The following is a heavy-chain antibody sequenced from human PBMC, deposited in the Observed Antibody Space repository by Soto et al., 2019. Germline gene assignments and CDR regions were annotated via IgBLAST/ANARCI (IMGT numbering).Heavy chain of an antibody. D-gene: IGHD6-13*01. V-gene: IGHV3-23*01. CDR3: AKQISSGWYYFDS. Sequence: EVQLLESGGGLVQPGGSLRLSCAASGFTFSSYAMNWVRQAPGKGLEWVSRIGGSGGSTKYGDSVMGRFTISRDNSKNTLSLQMNSLRAEDTALYYWAKQISSGWYYFDSWGQGTLVTVSS. CDR1: GFTFSSYA. J-gene: IGHJ4*02. CDR2: IGGSGGST.